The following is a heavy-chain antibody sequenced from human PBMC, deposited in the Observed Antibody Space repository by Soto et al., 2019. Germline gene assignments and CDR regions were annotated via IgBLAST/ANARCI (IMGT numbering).Heavy chain of an antibody. V-gene: IGHV2-5*02. D-gene: IGHD1-7*01. CDR1: GFSITTYGVG. Sequence: QITLKESGPTLVKPTQTLTLTCSFSGFSITTYGVGVGWVRQPPGKALEWLAFTYWDDDNRYNPSLKSRLTTTKDTSKNQAVLTMTNMDPADTATYFCVHRVTLMSTWNYGAFDFWGQGVWVTVPS. J-gene: IGHJ3*01. CDR3: VHRVTLMSTWNYGAFDF. CDR2: TYWDDDN.